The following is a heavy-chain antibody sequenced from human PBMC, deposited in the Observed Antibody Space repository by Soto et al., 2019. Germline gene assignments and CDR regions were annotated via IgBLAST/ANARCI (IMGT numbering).Heavy chain of an antibody. V-gene: IGHV1-2*02. CDR1: GYTFTGYY. D-gene: IGHD6-6*01. J-gene: IGHJ5*02. CDR3: ARAGLPSYSSSSGAPWFDP. CDR2: INPNSGGT. Sequence: ASVKVSCKASGYTFTGYYMHWVRQAPGQGLEWMGWINPNSGGTNYAQKFQGRVAMTRDTSISTAYMELSRLRSDDTAVYYCARAGLPSYSSSSGAPWFDPWGQGTLVTVSS.